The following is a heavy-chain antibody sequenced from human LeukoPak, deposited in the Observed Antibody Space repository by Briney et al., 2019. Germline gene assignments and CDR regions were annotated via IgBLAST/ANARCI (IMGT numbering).Heavy chain of an antibody. CDR2: IKSKTDGGTT. Sequence: GGSLRLSCAASGFTFSNAWMSWVRQAPGKGLEWVGRIKSKTDGGTTDYAAPVKGRFTISRDDSKNTLYLQMNSLRAEDTAIYYCARDLGLSRGRPLAAYWGQGTLVTVSS. CDR1: GFTFSNAW. D-gene: IGHD2-2*01. J-gene: IGHJ4*02. V-gene: IGHV3-15*01. CDR3: ARDLGLSRGRPLAAY.